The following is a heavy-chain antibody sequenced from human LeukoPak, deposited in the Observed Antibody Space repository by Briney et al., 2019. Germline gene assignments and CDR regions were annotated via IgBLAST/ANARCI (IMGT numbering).Heavy chain of an antibody. V-gene: IGHV3-30-3*01. D-gene: IGHD1-14*01. CDR2: ISYDGSNK. CDR3: ARDLTPYGPPFDY. J-gene: IGHJ4*02. CDR1: GFTFSSYA. Sequence: GRSLRLSCAASGFTFSSYAMHWVRQAPGKGLEWVAVISYDGSNKYYADSVKGRFTISRDNPKNTLYLQMNSLRAEDTAVYYCARDLTPYGPPFDYWGQGTLVTVSS.